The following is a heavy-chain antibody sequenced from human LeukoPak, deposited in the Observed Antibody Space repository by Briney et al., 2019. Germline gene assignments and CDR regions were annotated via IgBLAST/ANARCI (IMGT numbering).Heavy chain of an antibody. J-gene: IGHJ4*02. CDR1: GYSISSGYY. V-gene: IGHV4-38-2*02. D-gene: IGHD5-24*01. CDR2: IYHSGST. Sequence: SGTLSLTCTVSGYSISSGYYWGWIRRPPGKGLEWIGSIYHSGSTYYNPSLKSRVTISVDTSKNQFSLKLSSVTAADTAVYYCARRRDGYKPLDYWGQGTLVTVSS. CDR3: ARRRDGYKPLDY.